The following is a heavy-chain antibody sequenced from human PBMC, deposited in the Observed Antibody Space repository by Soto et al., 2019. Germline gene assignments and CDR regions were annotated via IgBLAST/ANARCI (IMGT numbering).Heavy chain of an antibody. CDR1: GFTFSNYE. CDR3: ERRGYGSRWPNVYMDV. Sequence: EAQLVESGGGLVQPGGSLRLSCAASGFTFSNYEMHWVRQAPGKGLEYVSGISNNGAHTDYAKSVKGRFTISRDNSENTLYLQMGSLRAEDMALYYCERRGYGSRWPNVYMDVWGKGTTVTVYS. D-gene: IGHD6-13*01. CDR2: ISNNGAHT. V-gene: IGHV3-64*01. J-gene: IGHJ6*03.